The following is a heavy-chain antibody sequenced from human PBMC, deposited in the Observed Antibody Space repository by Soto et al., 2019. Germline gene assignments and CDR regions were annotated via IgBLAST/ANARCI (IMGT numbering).Heavy chain of an antibody. CDR1: GGSISSGAYY. CDR3: ARGSYYYDSSGYDHY. J-gene: IGHJ4*02. Sequence: ASETLSLTCTVSGGSISSGAYYWSWLRQPPGKGLEWIGYIYYSGSTYYNPALKSRVTIPVDPSKYQCSLRLSSVSAANTAVYYCARGSYYYDSSGYDHYWGQRTLVTVSS. CDR2: IYYSGST. V-gene: IGHV4-30-4*01. D-gene: IGHD3-22*01.